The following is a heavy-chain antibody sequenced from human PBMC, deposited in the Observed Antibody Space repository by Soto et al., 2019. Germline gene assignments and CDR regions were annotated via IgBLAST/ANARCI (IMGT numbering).Heavy chain of an antibody. CDR3: AREYYYENGGYYSLDY. V-gene: IGHV1-69*13. Sequence: ASVKVSCKASGGTFSSYAISWVRQAPGQGLEWMGGIIPIFGTANYAQKFQGRVTITADESTSTAYMELSSLRSEDTAVYYCAREYYYENGGYYSLDYWGRGTLVTVSS. J-gene: IGHJ4*02. CDR2: IIPIFGTA. D-gene: IGHD3-22*01. CDR1: GGTFSSYA.